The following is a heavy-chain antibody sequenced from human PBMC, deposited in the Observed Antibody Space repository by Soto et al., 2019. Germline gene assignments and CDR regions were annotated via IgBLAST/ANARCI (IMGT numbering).Heavy chain of an antibody. J-gene: IGHJ5*02. Sequence: GGSLRLSCAASGFTFSSYAMSWVRQAPGKGLEWVSAISGSGGNTYYADSVKGRFTISRDNSKNTLYLQMNSLRAEDTAVYHCAKDEGLWFGPNWFDPWGQGTLVTVSS. D-gene: IGHD3-10*01. CDR1: GFTFSSYA. CDR3: AKDEGLWFGPNWFDP. V-gene: IGHV3-23*01. CDR2: ISGSGGNT.